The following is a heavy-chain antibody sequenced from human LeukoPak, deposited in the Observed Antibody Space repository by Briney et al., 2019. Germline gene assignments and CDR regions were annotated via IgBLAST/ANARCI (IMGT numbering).Heavy chain of an antibody. CDR1: GFTFSSYE. CDR3: ARERETTVTYDAFDI. J-gene: IGHJ3*02. CDR2: LSRSGNTI. Sequence: GGSLRLSCVASGFTFSSYEMNWVRQAPGKGLEWVSYLSRSGNTIYHADSVKGRFTLSRDNAKKSLYLEMKSLRAEDTAVYYCARERETTVTYDAFDIWGLGTMVTVSS. V-gene: IGHV3-48*03. D-gene: IGHD4-17*01.